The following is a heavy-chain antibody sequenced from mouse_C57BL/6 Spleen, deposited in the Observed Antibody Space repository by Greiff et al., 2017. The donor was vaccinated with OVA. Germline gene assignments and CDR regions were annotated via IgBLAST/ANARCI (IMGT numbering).Heavy chain of an antibody. D-gene: IGHD4-1*01. Sequence: EVQVVESEGGLVQPGSSMKLSCTASGFTFSDYYMAWVRQVPEKGLEWVANINSDGSSTYYLDSLKSRFIISRDNTKNILYLQMSSLKSEDTATYYCARNWEGAMDYWGQGTSVTVAS. V-gene: IGHV5-16*01. J-gene: IGHJ4*01. CDR1: GFTFSDYY. CDR2: INSDGSST. CDR3: ARNWEGAMDY.